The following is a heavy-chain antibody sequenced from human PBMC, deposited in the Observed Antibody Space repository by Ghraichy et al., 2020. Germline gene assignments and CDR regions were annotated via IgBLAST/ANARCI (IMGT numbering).Heavy chain of an antibody. J-gene: IGHJ4*02. CDR2: IYYSGAT. CDR3: AGAQWSSSSSLYYFAY. D-gene: IGHD6-6*01. Sequence: SETLSLTCTVSGGSISTYYWSWIRQPPGKGLEWIGYIYYSGATNYNPSLKSRVTISLDTSKTQFSLNLNSVTAADTAVYYCAGAQWSSSSSLYYFAYWGQGTLVTVSS. V-gene: IGHV4-59*01. CDR1: GGSISTYY.